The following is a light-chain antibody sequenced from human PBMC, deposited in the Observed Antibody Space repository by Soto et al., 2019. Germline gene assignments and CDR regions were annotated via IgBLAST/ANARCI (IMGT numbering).Light chain of an antibody. Sequence: QSVLTQPPSVSGAPGQRVTISCTGSSSNIGAGYDVHWYQQLPGTAPKLLIYGNSNRPSGVPDRFSGSKSGTSASLAITGLQAEDDADYYCQSHDSSLSGYVVFGGGTKVTVL. CDR3: QSHDSSLSGYVV. CDR1: SSNIGAGYD. J-gene: IGLJ2*01. V-gene: IGLV1-40*01. CDR2: GNS.